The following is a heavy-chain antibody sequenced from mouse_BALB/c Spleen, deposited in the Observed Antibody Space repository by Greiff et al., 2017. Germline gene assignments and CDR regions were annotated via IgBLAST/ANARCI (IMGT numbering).Heavy chain of an antibody. CDR3: ARDYDYGSRGFDY. D-gene: IGHD1-1*01. J-gene: IGHJ2*01. V-gene: IGHV3-6*02. CDR2: ISYDGSN. CDR1: GYSITSGYY. Sequence: VQVVESGPGLVKPSQSLSLTCSVTGYSITSGYYWNWIRQFPGNKLEWMGYISYDGSNNYNPSLKNRISITRDTSKNQFFLKLNSVTTEDTATYYCARDYDYGSRGFDYWGQGTTLTVSS.